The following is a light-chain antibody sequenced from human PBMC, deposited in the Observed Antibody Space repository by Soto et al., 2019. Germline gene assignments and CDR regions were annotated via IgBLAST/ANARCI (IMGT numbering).Light chain of an antibody. CDR1: QSISSSY. V-gene: IGKV3-20*01. CDR2: GAS. J-gene: IGKJ1*01. CDR3: QQYCSSRWT. Sequence: EIVLTQSPGTLSLSPGEGATLSCRASQSISSSYLAWYQHNRGQAPRLLIYGASTRAAGTPDRFSGSGSGTDFTLTISRLEPEDFAVYYCQQYCSSRWTFGQGTKVEIK.